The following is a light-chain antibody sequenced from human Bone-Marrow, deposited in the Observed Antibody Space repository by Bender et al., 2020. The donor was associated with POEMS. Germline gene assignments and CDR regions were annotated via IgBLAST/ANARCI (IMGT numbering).Light chain of an antibody. Sequence: SYELTQPPSVSVSPGQTASITCSGDKLGNKYTCWYQQKPGQSPVLVLYQDTKRPSGIPERFSGSNSRNTATLTISGTQAMDEADYYCQAWDSTTEGVFGTGTKVTVL. V-gene: IGLV3-1*01. J-gene: IGLJ1*01. CDR3: QAWDSTTEGV. CDR1: KLGNKY. CDR2: QDT.